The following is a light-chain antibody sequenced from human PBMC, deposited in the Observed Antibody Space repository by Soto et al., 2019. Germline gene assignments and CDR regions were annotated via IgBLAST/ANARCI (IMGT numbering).Light chain of an antibody. CDR2: DSS. J-gene: IGKJ5*01. CDR1: QNIGIN. Sequence: EVVLSQSPGTLSVSPGERATLSCRASQNIGINVAWYQQKPGQAPSLPIYDSSTRATGVPARFSGSGSGTEFTLTINSLQSEDFAVYHCQQYERWAEITFGQGTRLEIK. CDR3: QQYERWAEIT. V-gene: IGKV3-15*01.